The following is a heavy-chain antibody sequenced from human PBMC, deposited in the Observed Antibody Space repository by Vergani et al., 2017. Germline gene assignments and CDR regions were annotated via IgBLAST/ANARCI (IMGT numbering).Heavy chain of an antibody. CDR2: ISSSGSTI. J-gene: IGHJ6*03. V-gene: IGHV3-11*01. Sequence: QVQLVESGGGLVKPGGSLRLSCAASGFTFSDYYMSWIRQAPGKGLEWVSYISSSGSTIYYADSVKGRFTISRDNAKNSLYLQMNSLRAEDTAVYNCARCVLGPEGSSSSYYYYYYYMDVWGKGTTVTVSS. CDR1: GFTFSDYY. D-gene: IGHD6-13*01. CDR3: ARCVLGPEGSSSSYYYYYYYMDV.